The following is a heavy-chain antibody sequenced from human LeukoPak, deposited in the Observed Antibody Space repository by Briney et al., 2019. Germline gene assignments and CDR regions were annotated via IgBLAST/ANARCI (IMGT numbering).Heavy chain of an antibody. D-gene: IGHD5-18*01. CDR2: IYHSGST. J-gene: IGHJ4*02. Sequence: PSETLSLXCAVSGYSISSGYYWGWIRQPPGKGLEWIGSIYHSGSTYYNPSLKSRVTISVDTSKNQFSLKLSSVTAADTAVYYCARTDTAMVDYWGQGTLVTVSS. V-gene: IGHV4-38-2*01. CDR1: GYSISSGYY. CDR3: ARTDTAMVDY.